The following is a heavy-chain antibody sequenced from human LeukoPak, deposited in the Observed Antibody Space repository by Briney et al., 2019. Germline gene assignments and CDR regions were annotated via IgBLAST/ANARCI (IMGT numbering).Heavy chain of an antibody. D-gene: IGHD4-23*01. J-gene: IGHJ4*02. CDR2: MYLSGTT. CDR1: GDSINSLDL. V-gene: IGHV4-4*02. CDR3: ARDGYGGNFDY. Sequence: SETLSLTCTVSGDSINSLDLWSWVRQPPGKGLEWIGEMYLSGTTHSNPSVKSRVTISIDKSKNQFFLNLSSVTAADTAVYYCARDGYGGNFDYWGQGTLVTVSS.